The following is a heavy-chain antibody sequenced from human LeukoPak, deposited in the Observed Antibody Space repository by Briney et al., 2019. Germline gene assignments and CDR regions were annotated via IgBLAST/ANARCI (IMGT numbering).Heavy chain of an antibody. V-gene: IGHV4-34*01. CDR1: GGSFSGYY. J-gene: IGHJ3*02. Sequence: ETLSLTCAVYGGSFSGYYWSWIRQPPGQGLEWIGEINHSGSTNYNPSLKSRVTISVDTSKNQFSLKLSSVTAADTAVYYCARGGYPSRSSLYAFDIWGQGTMVTVSS. D-gene: IGHD1-1*01. CDR3: ARGGYPSRSSLYAFDI. CDR2: INHSGST.